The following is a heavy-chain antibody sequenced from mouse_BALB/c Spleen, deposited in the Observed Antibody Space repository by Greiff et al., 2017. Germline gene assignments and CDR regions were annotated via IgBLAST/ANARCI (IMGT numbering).Heavy chain of an antibody. CDR3: ARGEGMDY. J-gene: IGHJ4*01. Sequence: QVQLQQPGAELVKPGAPVKLSCKASGYTFTSYWMNWVKQRPGRGLEWIGRIDPSDSETHYNQKFKDKATLTVDKSSSTAYIQLSSLTSEDSAVYYCARGEGMDYWGQGTSVTVSA. CDR1: GYTFTSYW. CDR2: IDPSDSET. V-gene: IGHV1-69*02.